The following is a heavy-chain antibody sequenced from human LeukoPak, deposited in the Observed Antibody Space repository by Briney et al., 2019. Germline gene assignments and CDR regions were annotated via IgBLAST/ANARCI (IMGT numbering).Heavy chain of an antibody. CDR1: GFTFSDYA. CDR3: AKRTGTRIGGDDY. D-gene: IGHD7-27*01. Sequence: GGSLRLSCTASGFTFSDYAMSWVRQAPGKGLEWVSVISGSDSSTYYADSVKGRFTISRDNSKNTLYLHMNNLRVEDTAVYYCAKRTGTRIGGDDYWGQGTLVTVSS. J-gene: IGHJ4*02. V-gene: IGHV3-23*01. CDR2: ISGSDSST.